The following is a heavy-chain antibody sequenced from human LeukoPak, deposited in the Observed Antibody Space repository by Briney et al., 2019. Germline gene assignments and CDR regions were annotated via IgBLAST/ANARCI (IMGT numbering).Heavy chain of an antibody. CDR3: ARVNADLEYCSGGSCYIGRGYYYMDV. D-gene: IGHD2-15*01. V-gene: IGHV3-30*02. J-gene: IGHJ6*03. CDR2: IRHDGSKK. CDR1: GFTFSSYG. Sequence: GGSLRLSCGASGFTFSSYGMHWVRQGPGKGLEWVAFIRHDGSKKYHADSVKGRFTISRDNSKNSLYLQMNSLRAEDTAVYYCARVNADLEYCSGGSCYIGRGYYYMDVWGKGTTVTISS.